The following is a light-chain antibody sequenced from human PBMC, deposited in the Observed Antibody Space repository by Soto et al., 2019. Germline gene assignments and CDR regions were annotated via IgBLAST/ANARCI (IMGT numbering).Light chain of an antibody. CDR1: STDVGGYNY. CDR2: DVS. Sequence: QSALTQPASVSGSPGQSITISCTGTSTDVGGYNYVSWYQHHPGKAPKLIIFDVSDRPSGVSNRFSGSKSGNTASLTISGLQAEDEADYYCKSYTSSSTLVLFGGGTKLTVL. J-gene: IGLJ2*01. V-gene: IGLV2-14*03. CDR3: KSYTSSSTLVL.